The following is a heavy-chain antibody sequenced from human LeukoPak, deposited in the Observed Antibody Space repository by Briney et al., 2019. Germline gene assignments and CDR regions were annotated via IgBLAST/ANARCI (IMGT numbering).Heavy chain of an antibody. CDR1: GYSFTSYY. J-gene: IGHJ6*03. CDR2: INPSGDST. V-gene: IGHV1-46*01. D-gene: IGHD4-17*01. CDR3: ARGAVRYYMDV. Sequence: ASVKVSCKASGYSFTSYYMHWVRQAPGQGLEWMGIINPSGDSTSYAQKFQGRVTVTRDTSTSTVFMELSSLRSEDTAVYYCARGAVRYYMDVWGKGTTVTVSS.